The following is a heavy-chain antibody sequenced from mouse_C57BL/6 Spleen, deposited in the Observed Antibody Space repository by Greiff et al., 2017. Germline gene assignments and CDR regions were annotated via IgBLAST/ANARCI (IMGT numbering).Heavy chain of an antibody. Sequence: QVQLQQPGAELVKPGASVKLSCKASGYTFTSSWMQWVKQRPGQGLEWIGEIDPSDSYTNYNGKFKGKATLTADKSSSTAYMQLSSLTSEDSAVYFCARYGYGSSWFDYWGQGTTLTVSS. J-gene: IGHJ2*01. CDR1: GYTFTSSW. CDR3: ARYGYGSSWFDY. D-gene: IGHD1-1*01. V-gene: IGHV1-50*01. CDR2: IDPSDSYT.